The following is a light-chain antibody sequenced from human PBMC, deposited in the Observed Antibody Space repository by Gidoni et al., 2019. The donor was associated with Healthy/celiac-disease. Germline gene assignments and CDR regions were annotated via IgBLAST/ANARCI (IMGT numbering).Light chain of an antibody. CDR2: AAS. CDR1: QGISKY. Sequence: DIQMTQSPSSLSASVGDRVTITCRASQGISKYLDWYQQKPGKVPKLLIYAASTLQSGVPSRFSGSGSGTDFTLTISSLQPEDVATYYCQKYNSAPPTFGGGTKVEIK. J-gene: IGKJ4*01. CDR3: QKYNSAPPT. V-gene: IGKV1-27*01.